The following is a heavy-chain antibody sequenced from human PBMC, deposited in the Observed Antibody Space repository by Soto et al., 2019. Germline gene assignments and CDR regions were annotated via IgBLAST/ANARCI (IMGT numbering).Heavy chain of an antibody. Sequence: DVKLVESGGGMVQPGDSLRLSCEVSGFIFSMYSMSWVRQTPGKGLEWVAKIPQDGVDGHYADAVKGRFTISRDNGKKSLDLQMNNLRAEDTAVYYCARDHLILPAHDFFYGSDVWGRGATVTVSS. CDR1: GFIFSMYS. V-gene: IGHV3-7*03. J-gene: IGHJ6*02. D-gene: IGHD2-21*02. CDR3: ARDHLILPAHDFFYGSDV. CDR2: IPQDGVDG.